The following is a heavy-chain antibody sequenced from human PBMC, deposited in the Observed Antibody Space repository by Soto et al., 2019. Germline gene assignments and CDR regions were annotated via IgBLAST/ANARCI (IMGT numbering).Heavy chain of an antibody. CDR3: QAEDGIRGLCTVSAFLLNRSSDL. V-gene: IGHV4-34*01. D-gene: IGHD2-15*01. J-gene: IGHJ2*01. CDR2: VNDSGST. Sequence: GKGLEWIGEVNDSGSTNYNPSLKSRVTISVDTSNNQFSLELSSVTASDTAVFFFQAEDGIRGLCTVSAFLLNRSSDL.